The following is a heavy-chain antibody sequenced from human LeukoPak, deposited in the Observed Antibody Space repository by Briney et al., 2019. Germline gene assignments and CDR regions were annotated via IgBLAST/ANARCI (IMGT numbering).Heavy chain of an antibody. CDR2: INTNTGNP. Sequence: ASVKVSCKASGYTFTTYAMNWVRQAPGQGFEWMGWINTNTGNPTYAQGFTGRFVFSLDTSVSTAYLQISSLKAEDTAVYYCARRTNYGGNSLIAFDIWGQGTMVTVSS. D-gene: IGHD4-23*01. CDR3: ARRTNYGGNSLIAFDI. J-gene: IGHJ3*02. CDR1: GYTFTTYA. V-gene: IGHV7-4-1*02.